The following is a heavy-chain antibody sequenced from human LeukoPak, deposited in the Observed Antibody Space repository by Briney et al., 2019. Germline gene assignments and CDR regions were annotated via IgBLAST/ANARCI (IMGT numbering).Heavy chain of an antibody. Sequence: ASVKVSCKVSGYTLTELSMHWVRQAPGKGLEWMGGFDPEDGETIYAQKFQGRVTMTEDTSTDTAYMEPSSLRSEDTAVYYCATLERGRSWFDPWGQGTLVTVSS. D-gene: IGHD1-1*01. V-gene: IGHV1-24*01. J-gene: IGHJ5*02. CDR1: GYTLTELS. CDR3: ATLERGRSWFDP. CDR2: FDPEDGET.